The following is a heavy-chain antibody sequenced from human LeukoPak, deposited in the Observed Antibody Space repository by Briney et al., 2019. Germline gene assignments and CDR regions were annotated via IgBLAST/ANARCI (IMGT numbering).Heavy chain of an antibody. V-gene: IGHV4-30-2*01. D-gene: IGHD2-21*01. J-gene: IGHJ4*02. CDR1: GGSISSGGYY. CDR3: ARDGRNSGVDY. Sequence: SETLSLTCTVSGGSISSGGYYWSWIRQPPGKGLEWIGYIYHSGSTYYNPSLKSRVIISVDRSKNQFSLKLSSVTAADTAVYYCARDGRNSGVDYWGQGTLVTVSS. CDR2: IYHSGST.